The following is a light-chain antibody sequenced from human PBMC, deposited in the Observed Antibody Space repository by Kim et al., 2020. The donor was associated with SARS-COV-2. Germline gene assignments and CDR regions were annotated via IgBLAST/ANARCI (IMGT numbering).Light chain of an antibody. V-gene: IGLV3-19*01. Sequence: SSELTQDPAVSVALGQTVRITCQGDSLRSYYASWYQQKPGQAPVLVIYGKNNRPSGIPDRFSGSYSGNTASLTITGAQAEDEAEYSCKSRDSSGYHSVFG. CDR1: SLRSYY. CDR3: KSRDSSGYHSV. CDR2: GKN. J-gene: IGLJ1*01.